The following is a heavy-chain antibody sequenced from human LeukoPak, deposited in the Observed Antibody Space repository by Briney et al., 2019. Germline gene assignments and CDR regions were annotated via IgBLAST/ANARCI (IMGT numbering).Heavy chain of an antibody. J-gene: IGHJ4*02. D-gene: IGHD6-19*01. CDR3: ATKQWLAPPPDS. CDR2: INTDGTVT. CDR1: GFTFRSYS. V-gene: IGHV3-74*01. Sequence: GGSLRLSCAASGFTFRSYSMNWVRQAPGKGLESVPRINTDGTVTTYADSVKGRFTVSRDNADNTMFLQMNSVRDEDTAVYYCATKQWLAPPPDSWGQGTPVTVSS.